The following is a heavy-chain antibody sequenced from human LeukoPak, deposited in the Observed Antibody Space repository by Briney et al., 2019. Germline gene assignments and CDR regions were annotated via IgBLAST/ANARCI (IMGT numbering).Heavy chain of an antibody. D-gene: IGHD6-19*01. CDR1: GGSIGHFH. CDR2: VYYSGRT. V-gene: IGHV4-59*12. Sequence: SETLSLTCTVSGGSIGHFHWSWIRQPPGKGLEWIGSVYYSGRTNYDPSLKSRVTISVDTSKNQFSLKVNYVTAADTAVYYCARDDMAVADAGCRWFDPWGQGILVTVSS. J-gene: IGHJ5*02. CDR3: ARDDMAVADAGCRWFDP.